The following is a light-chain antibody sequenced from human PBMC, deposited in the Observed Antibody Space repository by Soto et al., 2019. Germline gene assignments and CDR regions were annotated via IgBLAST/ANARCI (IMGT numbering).Light chain of an antibody. Sequence: DIQMTQSPSTLSASVGDRVTITCRASQGISNWLAWFRQKPGKAPKLLIYKASTLESGAPSRFTGSGSGTDFTLTITSVQPDDFATYYCQQYNSPSYTFGQGTKLEMK. CDR3: QQYNSPSYT. J-gene: IGKJ2*01. CDR1: QGISNW. V-gene: IGKV1-5*03. CDR2: KAS.